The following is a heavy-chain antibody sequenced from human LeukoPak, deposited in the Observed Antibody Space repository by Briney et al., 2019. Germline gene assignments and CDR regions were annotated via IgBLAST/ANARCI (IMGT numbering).Heavy chain of an antibody. J-gene: IGHJ4*02. CDR2: ISTSSSHM. D-gene: IGHD3-10*01. CDR1: GFTFKIYS. V-gene: IGHV3-21*01. CDR3: ARDDTSAHFFDY. Sequence: PGGSLRLSCAASGFTFKIYSMNWVRQAPGKGLEWVSSISTSSSHMYYADSVKGRFTISRDNAKNSLYLQMNTLRAEDTAVYYCARDDTSAHFFDYWGQGTLVTVSS.